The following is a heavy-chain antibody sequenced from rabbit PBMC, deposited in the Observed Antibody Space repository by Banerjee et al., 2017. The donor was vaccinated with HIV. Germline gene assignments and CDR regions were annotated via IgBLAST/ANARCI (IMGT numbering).Heavy chain of an antibody. Sequence: QEQLVESGGGLVQPEGSLTLTCKASGFSFSSSYWICWVRQAPGKGLEWIACIYAGSSGSTYYASWAKGRFTISKTSSTTVTLQMTSLTAADTATYFCARGDGDVRLDLWGPGTLVTVS. CDR3: ARGDGDVRLDL. CDR2: IYAGSSGST. CDR1: GFSFSSSYW. V-gene: IGHV1S45*01. J-gene: IGHJ6*01. D-gene: IGHD2-1*01.